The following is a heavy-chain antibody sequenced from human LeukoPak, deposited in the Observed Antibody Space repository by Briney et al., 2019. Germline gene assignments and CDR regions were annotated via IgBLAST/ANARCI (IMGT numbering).Heavy chain of an antibody. CDR2: INPNSGGT. J-gene: IGHJ4*02. Sequence: ASVKVSCKASGYTFTGYYMHWVRQAPGQGLEWMGRINPNSGGTNYAQKFQGRATMTRDTSISTAYIELSRLRSDDTAVYYCARCAIAARPLSPDYWGQGTLVTVSS. CDR1: GYTFTGYY. CDR3: ARCAIAARPLSPDY. D-gene: IGHD6-6*01. V-gene: IGHV1-2*06.